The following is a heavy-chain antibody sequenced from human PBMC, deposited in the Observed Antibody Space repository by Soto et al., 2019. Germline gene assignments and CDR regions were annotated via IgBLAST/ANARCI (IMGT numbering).Heavy chain of an antibody. CDR2: IYYSGST. V-gene: IGHV4-59*01. D-gene: IGHD6-13*01. CDR3: ARVGYSSSWPFDY. J-gene: IGHJ4*02. Sequence: QVQLQESGPGLLKPSETLSLTCTVSGGSISSYYWSWIRQPPGKGLEWIGYIYYSGSTNYNPSLKSRVTISVDTSTNQFSLKLSSVTAADTAVYYCARVGYSSSWPFDYWGQGTLVTVSS. CDR1: GGSISSYY.